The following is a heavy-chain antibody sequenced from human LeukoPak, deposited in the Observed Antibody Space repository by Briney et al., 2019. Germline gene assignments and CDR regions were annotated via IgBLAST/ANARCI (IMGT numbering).Heavy chain of an antibody. CDR3: ARGGGMVKGSAFYI. J-gene: IGHJ3*02. D-gene: IGHD5-18*01. CDR2: IYYSGST. Sequence: SETLSLTCTVSGGSISSYYWSWIRQPPGKGLEWIGYIYYSGSTNYNPSLKSRVTISVDTSKNQFSLKLSSVTAADTAVYYCARGGGMVKGSAFYIWGQGTMVTVSS. CDR1: GGSISSYY. V-gene: IGHV4-59*01.